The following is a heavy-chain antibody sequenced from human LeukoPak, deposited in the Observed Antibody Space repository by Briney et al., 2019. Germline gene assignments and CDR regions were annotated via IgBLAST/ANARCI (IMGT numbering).Heavy chain of an antibody. Sequence: ASVKVSCKASGYTFTGYYMHWVRQAPGRGLEWMGWINPNSGGTNYAQKFQGRVTMTRDTSISTAYMELSRLRSDDTAVYYCARVAGDSSGWYVFWFDPWGQGTLVTVSS. J-gene: IGHJ5*02. V-gene: IGHV1-2*02. CDR3: ARVAGDSSGWYVFWFDP. D-gene: IGHD6-19*01. CDR2: INPNSGGT. CDR1: GYTFTGYY.